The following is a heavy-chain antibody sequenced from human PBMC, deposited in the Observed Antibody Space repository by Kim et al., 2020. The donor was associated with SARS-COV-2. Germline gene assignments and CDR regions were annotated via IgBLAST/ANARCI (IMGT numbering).Heavy chain of an antibody. J-gene: IGHJ2*01. CDR1: GFTFSSYG. CDR3: ARDRVDYDILTGIPGRRYFDL. Sequence: GGSLRLSCAASGFTFSSYGMHWVRQAPGKGLEWVAVISYDGSNKYYADSVKGRFTISRDNSKNTLYLQMNSLRAEDTAVYYCARDRVDYDILTGIPGRRYFDLWGRGTLVTVSS. D-gene: IGHD3-9*01. V-gene: IGHV3-33*05. CDR2: ISYDGSNK.